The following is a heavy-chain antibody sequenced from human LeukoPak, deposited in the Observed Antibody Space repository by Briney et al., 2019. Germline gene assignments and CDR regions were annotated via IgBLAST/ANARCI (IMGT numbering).Heavy chain of an antibody. CDR1: GFTFSGYW. Sequence: GVSLRLSCAASGFTFSGYWMNWARQAPGKGLEWVASVNHNGNVNYYVDSVKGRFTISRDNAKNSLYLQMNSLRVEDTAVYYCAKEGRSLQTYWGQGTLVTVSS. V-gene: IGHV3-7*03. D-gene: IGHD5-24*01. J-gene: IGHJ4*02. CDR3: AKEGRSLQTY. CDR2: VNHNGNVN.